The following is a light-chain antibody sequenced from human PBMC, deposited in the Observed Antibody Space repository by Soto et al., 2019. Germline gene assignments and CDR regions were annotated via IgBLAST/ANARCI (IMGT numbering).Light chain of an antibody. CDR1: RSISGW. CDR3: QQYDSSPWT. J-gene: IGKJ1*01. CDR2: DAS. Sequence: DIQMTQSPSTLSASVGDRVTITCRASRSISGWLAWYQQKPGKAPKLLIYDASILESGVPSRFTGSGSETEFTLTTNSLQPDDFAAYFCQQYDSSPWTFGQGTKVEVK. V-gene: IGKV1-5*01.